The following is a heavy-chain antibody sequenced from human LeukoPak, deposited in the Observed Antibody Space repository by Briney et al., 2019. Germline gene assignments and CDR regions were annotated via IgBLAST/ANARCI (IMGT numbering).Heavy chain of an antibody. D-gene: IGHD3-16*01. CDR3: AKDDAWLRFGE. J-gene: IGHJ4*02. CDR2: ISPSGDIT. V-gene: IGHV3-23*01. Sequence: GGSLRLSCAASGFTFSSYAMSWVRQAPGKGLEWVSGISPSGDITYYADSVKGRFTISRDNSKNTVYLEVSSLTAEDTAVYYCAKDDAWLRFGEWSQGTLVTVSS. CDR1: GFTFSSYA.